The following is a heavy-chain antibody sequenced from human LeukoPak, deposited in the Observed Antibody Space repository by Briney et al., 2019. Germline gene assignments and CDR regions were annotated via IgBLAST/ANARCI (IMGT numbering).Heavy chain of an antibody. V-gene: IGHV5-51*01. CDR3: ARSPRGYYYDSSGYYFDY. CDR1: GYSFTSYW. CDR2: IYHGDSDT. J-gene: IGHJ4*02. D-gene: IGHD3-22*01. Sequence: GESLQISCKGSGYSFTSYWIGWVRQMPGKGVEWMGIIYHGDSDTRYSPSFQGQVTISADNSISTAYLQWSSLKASDTAMYYCARSPRGYYYDSSGYYFDYWGQGTLVTVSS.